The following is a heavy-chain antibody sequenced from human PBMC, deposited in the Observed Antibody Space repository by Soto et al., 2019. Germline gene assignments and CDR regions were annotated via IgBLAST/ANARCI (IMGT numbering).Heavy chain of an antibody. CDR3: AREGDGMDV. CDR2: IIPILGIA. CDR1: GGTFSSYT. Sequence: QVQLVQSGAEVKKPGSSVKVSCKASGGTFSSYTISWVRQAPGQGLEWMGRIIPILGIANYAQKFQGRVRMTADKSTSTAYMEMSSLRSEDTAVYYCAREGDGMDVWGQGTTVTVSS. J-gene: IGHJ6*02. V-gene: IGHV1-69*08.